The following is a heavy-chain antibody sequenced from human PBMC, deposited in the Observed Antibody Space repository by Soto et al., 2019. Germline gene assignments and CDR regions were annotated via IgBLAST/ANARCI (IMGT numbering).Heavy chain of an antibody. Sequence: SETLSLTCTVSGGSISSSSYYWGWIRQPPGKGLEWIGSIYYSGSTYYNPSLKSRVTISVDTSKNQFSLKLSSVTAADTAVYYCARPGPVSGWKNWFDPWGQGTLVTVSS. CDR2: IYYSGST. V-gene: IGHV4-39*01. CDR3: ARPGPVSGWKNWFDP. D-gene: IGHD6-19*01. CDR1: GGSISSSSYY. J-gene: IGHJ5*02.